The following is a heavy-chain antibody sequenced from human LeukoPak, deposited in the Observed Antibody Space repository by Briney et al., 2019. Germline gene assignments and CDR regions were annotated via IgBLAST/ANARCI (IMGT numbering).Heavy chain of an antibody. CDR3: ARGLFRFCSSGSCLSPFDY. J-gene: IGHJ4*02. D-gene: IGHD2-15*01. CDR1: GFTFSSYA. V-gene: IGHV3-30*04. Sequence: GGSLRLFCAASGFTFSSYAMHWVRQAPGKGLEWVAVISYDGSNKNYGDSVKGRFTISRDNCKKTLYLQMNSLRAEDTAVYYCARGLFRFCSSGSCLSPFDYWGQGTLVTVSS. CDR2: ISYDGSNK.